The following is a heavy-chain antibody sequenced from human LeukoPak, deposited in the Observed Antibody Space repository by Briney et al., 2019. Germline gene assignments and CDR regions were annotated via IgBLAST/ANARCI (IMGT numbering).Heavy chain of an antibody. D-gene: IGHD2-21*02. CDR3: ARGAPLEYCGGDCSRLLDY. Sequence: GGSLRLSCAASGFTFSNYWMTWVRQAPGKGLEWVAVIWYDGSNKYYADSVKGRFTISRDNSKNTLYLQMNSLRAEDTAVYYCARGAPLEYCGGDCSRLLDYWGQGTLVTVSS. CDR2: IWYDGSNK. CDR1: GFTFSNYW. V-gene: IGHV3-33*08. J-gene: IGHJ4*02.